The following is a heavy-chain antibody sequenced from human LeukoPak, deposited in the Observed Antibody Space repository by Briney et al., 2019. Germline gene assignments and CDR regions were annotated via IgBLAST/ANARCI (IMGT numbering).Heavy chain of an antibody. CDR1: GFTFSSYW. J-gene: IGHJ4*02. Sequence: GGSLRLSCAASGFTFSSYWMHWVRQAPGKGLVWVSRINSDGRSTSSADSVKGRFTSSRDNAKNTLYLQMNSLRTEDTAVYYCARDQLYCTGGICYFDYWGQGTLVTVSS. V-gene: IGHV3-74*01. CDR2: INSDGRST. CDR3: ARDQLYCTGGICYFDY. D-gene: IGHD2-8*02.